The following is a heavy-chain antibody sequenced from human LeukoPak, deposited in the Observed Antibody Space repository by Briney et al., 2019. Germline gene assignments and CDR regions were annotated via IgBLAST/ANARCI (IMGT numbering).Heavy chain of an antibody. D-gene: IGHD1-26*01. V-gene: IGHV4-4*09. Sequence: SETLSLTCTVSGGSISSYYWSWIRQPPGKGLEWIGYIYTSGSTNYNPSLKSRVTISVDTSKNQFSLKLSSVTAADTAVYYCARDGPGSMYYFDYWGQGTLVTVSS. CDR3: ARDGPGSMYYFDY. CDR1: GGSISSYY. J-gene: IGHJ4*02. CDR2: IYTSGST.